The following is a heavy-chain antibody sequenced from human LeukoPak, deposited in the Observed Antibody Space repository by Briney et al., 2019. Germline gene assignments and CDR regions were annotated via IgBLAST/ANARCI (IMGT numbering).Heavy chain of an antibody. Sequence: PGRSLRLSCAASGFTFDDYAMHWVRHAPGKGLEWVSGISWNSGSIGYADSVKGRFTISRDNAKNSLYLQMNSLRAEDTALYYCAKDSVGATWRYFDYWGQGTLVTVSS. CDR2: ISWNSGSI. V-gene: IGHV3-9*01. CDR1: GFTFDDYA. D-gene: IGHD1-26*01. J-gene: IGHJ4*02. CDR3: AKDSVGATWRYFDY.